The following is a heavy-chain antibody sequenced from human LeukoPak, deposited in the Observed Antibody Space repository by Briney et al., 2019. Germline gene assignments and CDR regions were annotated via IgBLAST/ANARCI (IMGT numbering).Heavy chain of an antibody. D-gene: IGHD6-25*01. V-gene: IGHV4-59*01. CDR3: AREAVAGQHLDY. CDR1: GGSFSTYY. J-gene: IGHJ4*02. CDR2: IYYSGIS. Sequence: NSSETLSLTCTVSGGSFSTYYWNWIRQSPGKGLEWIGYIYYSGISNHNPSLNSRVTISVDTSNNQFSLKLRSVTAADTAVYYCAREAVAGQHLDYWGQGALVTVSS.